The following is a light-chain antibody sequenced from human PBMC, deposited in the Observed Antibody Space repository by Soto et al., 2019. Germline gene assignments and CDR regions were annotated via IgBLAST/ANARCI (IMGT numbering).Light chain of an antibody. J-gene: IGKJ5*01. CDR3: QQYSSVPIT. V-gene: IGKV3-20*01. CDR2: GAS. CDR1: QSVSSSY. Sequence: EIVLTQSPGTLSLSPGERATLSCRASQSVSSSYLAWYQQKPGQAPRLLIYGASSRATGIPDRFSGSGSGTDFTLTISRLEPEYFAVYYCQQYSSVPITTVQGTRLGIK.